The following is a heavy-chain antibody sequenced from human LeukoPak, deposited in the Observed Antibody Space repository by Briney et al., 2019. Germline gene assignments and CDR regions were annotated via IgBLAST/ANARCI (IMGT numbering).Heavy chain of an antibody. Sequence: SVNVSCKASGGTFSTYTFTWVRQAPGQGLEWMGRIIPSVGIPKYAPKFQGRVTITADKSTSTAYMEFSSLTSEDSAVYFCARGGRAPVTRMDIWGQGTTVTVSS. CDR2: IIPSVGIP. CDR3: ARGGRAPVTRMDI. J-gene: IGHJ6*02. V-gene: IGHV1-69*02. D-gene: IGHD3-16*01. CDR1: GGTFSTYT.